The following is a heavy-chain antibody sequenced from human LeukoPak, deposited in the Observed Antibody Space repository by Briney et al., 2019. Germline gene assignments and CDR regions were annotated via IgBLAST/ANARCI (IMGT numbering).Heavy chain of an antibody. CDR2: IIPILGIA. D-gene: IGHD6-6*01. CDR3: ARDKYSSSLLLDY. V-gene: IGHV1-69*04. Sequence: ASVKVSCKASGGTFSSYTISWVRQAPGQGLEWMGRIIPILGIANYAQKFQGRVTMTRDTSTSTVYMELSSLRSEDTAVYYCARDKYSSSLLLDYWGQGTLVTVSS. J-gene: IGHJ4*02. CDR1: GGTFSSYT.